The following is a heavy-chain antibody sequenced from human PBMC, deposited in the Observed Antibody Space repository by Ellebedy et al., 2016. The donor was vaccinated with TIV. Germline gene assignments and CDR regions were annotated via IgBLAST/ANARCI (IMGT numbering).Heavy chain of an antibody. V-gene: IGHV3-48*04. J-gene: IGHJ5*02. CDR3: ARSITLVRGVSGLGWFDP. CDR2: ISRSGSTI. CDR1: GFTFNNFG. D-gene: IGHD3-10*01. Sequence: PGGSLRLSCAASGFTFNNFGMNWVRQAPGKGLEWISYISRSGSTIYYADSVKGRFTISRDNANNSLYLQMNSLRAEDTAVYYCARSITLVRGVSGLGWFDPWGQGTPVTVSS.